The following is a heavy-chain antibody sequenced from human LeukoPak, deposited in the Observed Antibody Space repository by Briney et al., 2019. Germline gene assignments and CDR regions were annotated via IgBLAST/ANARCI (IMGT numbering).Heavy chain of an antibody. V-gene: IGHV1-69*02. Sequence: GASVKVSCKASGGTFSSYTISWVRQAPGQGLEWMGRIIPILGIANYAQKFQGRVTITADKSTSTAYMGLSSLRSEDTAVYYCASGVAVAGTPSLFDYWGQGTLVTVSS. J-gene: IGHJ4*02. CDR2: IIPILGIA. D-gene: IGHD6-19*01. CDR1: GGTFSSYT. CDR3: ASGVAVAGTPSLFDY.